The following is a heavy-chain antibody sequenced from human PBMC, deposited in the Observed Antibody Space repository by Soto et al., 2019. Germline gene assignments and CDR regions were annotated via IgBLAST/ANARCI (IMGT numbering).Heavy chain of an antibody. J-gene: IGHJ4*02. CDR3: ARVGYCSSTSCYSRGYFDY. D-gene: IGHD2-2*03. V-gene: IGHV3-30-3*01. CDR2: ISYDGSNK. Sequence: QVQLVESGGGVVQPGRSLRLSCAASGFTFSSYAMHWVRQAPGKGLEWVAVISYDGSNKYYADSVKGRFTISRDNAKNTLYLQMNSLSAEDTAVYYCARVGYCSSTSCYSRGYFDYWGQGTLVTVSA. CDR1: GFTFSSYA.